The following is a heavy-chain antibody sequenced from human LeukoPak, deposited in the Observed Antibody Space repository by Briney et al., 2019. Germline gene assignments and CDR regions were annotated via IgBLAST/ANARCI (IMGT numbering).Heavy chain of an antibody. CDR1: GFTLSSYS. Sequence: GGSLRLSCAASGFTLSSYSMNWVRQAPGKGLEWISYISSSRSSIYYADSVKGRFTISRDNAKNSLYLQMNSLRAEDTAVYYCARDLPGSAALDYWGQGTLVTVSS. CDR2: ISSSRSSI. CDR3: ARDLPGSAALDY. D-gene: IGHD2-8*02. J-gene: IGHJ4*02. V-gene: IGHV3-48*01.